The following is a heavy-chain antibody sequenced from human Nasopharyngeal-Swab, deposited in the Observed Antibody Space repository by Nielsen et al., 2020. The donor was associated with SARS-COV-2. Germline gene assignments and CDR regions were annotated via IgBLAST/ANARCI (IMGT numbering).Heavy chain of an antibody. J-gene: IGHJ6*02. D-gene: IGHD6-19*01. Sequence: GESLKISCAASGFTVSSNYMSWVRQAPGKGLEWVSIIYSGGSTYYADSVKGRFTISRDNSKNTLYLQMNSLRAEDTAVYYCARESPPPDIVAASYSSGWYNYGMDVWGQGTTVTVSS. CDR1: GFTVSSNY. CDR2: IYSGGST. V-gene: IGHV3-66*01. CDR3: ARESPPPDIVAASYSSGWYNYGMDV.